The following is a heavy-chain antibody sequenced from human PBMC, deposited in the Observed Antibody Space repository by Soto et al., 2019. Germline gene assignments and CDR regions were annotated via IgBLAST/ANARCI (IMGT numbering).Heavy chain of an antibody. J-gene: IGHJ4*02. CDR2: SSATGAGT. Sequence: GGSLRLSCAASGFTFSSYGMTWVRQAPGKGLEWVSFSSATGAGTYYADSVKGRFIISRDNPKNTLYLQMTSLRADDTAVYYCAKDRRAGGNYGFYSDFWGQGALVTVSS. V-gene: IGHV3-23*01. CDR1: GFTFSSYG. CDR3: AKDRRAGGNYGFYSDF. D-gene: IGHD1-7*01.